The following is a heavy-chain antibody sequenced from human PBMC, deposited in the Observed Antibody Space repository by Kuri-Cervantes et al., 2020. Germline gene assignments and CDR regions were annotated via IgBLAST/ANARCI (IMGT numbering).Heavy chain of an antibody. V-gene: IGHV1-18*01. D-gene: IGHD3-16*01. CDR3: ARDAGYHYDRFDY. CDR1: GYTFTSYG. CDR2: ISAYNGNT. J-gene: IGHJ4*02. Sequence: ASVKVSCKASGYTFTSYGISWVRQAPGQGLEWMGWISAYNGNTNYAQKLQGRVTMTTDTSTSTACMELRSLRSDDTAVYYCARDAGYHYDRFDYWGQGTLVTVSS.